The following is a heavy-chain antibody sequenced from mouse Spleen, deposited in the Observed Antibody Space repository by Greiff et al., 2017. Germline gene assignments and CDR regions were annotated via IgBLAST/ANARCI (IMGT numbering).Heavy chain of an antibody. J-gene: IGHJ3*01. Sequence: VQLQQSGPELVKPGASVKIPCKASGYTFTDYNMDWVKQSHGKSLEWIGDINPNNGGTIYNQKFKGKATLTVDKSSSTAYMELRSLTSEDTAVYYCARSYDGYHNLLFAYWGQGTLVTVSA. CDR2: INPNNGGT. D-gene: IGHD2-3*01. V-gene: IGHV1-18*01. CDR3: ARSYDGYHNLLFAY. CDR1: GYTFTDYN.